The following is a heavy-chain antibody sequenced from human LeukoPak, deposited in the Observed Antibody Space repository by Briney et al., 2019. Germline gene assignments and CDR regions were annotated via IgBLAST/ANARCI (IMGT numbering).Heavy chain of an antibody. CDR2: ISSSSSTI. CDR1: GFTFSSYS. CDR3: ARDVLRYFDWSPFDY. J-gene: IGHJ4*02. D-gene: IGHD3-9*01. Sequence: GGSLRLSCAASGFTFSSYSMNWVRQAPGKGLEWVSYISSSSSTIYYADSVKGRFTISRDNAKNSLYLQMNSLRAEDTAVYYCARDVLRYFDWSPFDYWGQGTLVTVSS. V-gene: IGHV3-48*01.